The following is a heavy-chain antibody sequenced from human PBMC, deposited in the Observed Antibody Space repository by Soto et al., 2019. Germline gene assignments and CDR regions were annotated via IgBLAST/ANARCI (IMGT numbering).Heavy chain of an antibody. D-gene: IGHD1-26*01. J-gene: IGHJ4*02. CDR1: GFTFSSYA. CDR2: IWYDGSNK. CDR3: AREDEVGAPALPPDY. Sequence: GGSLRLSCAASGFTFSSYAMSWVRQAPGKGLGWVAVIWYDGSNKYYADSVKGRFTISRDNSKNTLYLQMNSLRAEDTAVYYCAREDEVGAPALPPDYWGQGTLVTVSS. V-gene: IGHV3-33*08.